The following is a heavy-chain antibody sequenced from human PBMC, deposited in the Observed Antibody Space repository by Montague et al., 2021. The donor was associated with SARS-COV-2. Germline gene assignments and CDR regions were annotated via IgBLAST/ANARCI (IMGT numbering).Heavy chain of an antibody. CDR1: GFTFSSYA. CDR2: ISGSGGST. Sequence: LRLSCAASGFTFSSYAMSWVRQAPGKGLEWVSAISGSGGSTYYADSVKGRFTISRDNSKNTLYLQMNSLRAEDTAVYYCAKGQVATIASFGVWGQGTTVTVSS. J-gene: IGHJ6*02. D-gene: IGHD5-12*01. V-gene: IGHV3-23*01. CDR3: AKGQVATIASFGV.